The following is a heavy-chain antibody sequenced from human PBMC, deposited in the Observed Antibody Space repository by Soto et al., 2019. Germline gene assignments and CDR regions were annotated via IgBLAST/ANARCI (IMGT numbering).Heavy chain of an antibody. Sequence: ETLSLTCAVYGGSFSGYYWSWIRQPPGKGLEWIGEINHSGSTNYNPSLKSRVTISVDTSKNQFSLKLSSVTAADTAVYYCARGRIAARPGYYYYYMDVWGKGTTVTVSS. V-gene: IGHV4-34*01. CDR1: GGSFSGYY. D-gene: IGHD6-6*01. J-gene: IGHJ6*03. CDR2: INHSGST. CDR3: ARGRIAARPGYYYYYMDV.